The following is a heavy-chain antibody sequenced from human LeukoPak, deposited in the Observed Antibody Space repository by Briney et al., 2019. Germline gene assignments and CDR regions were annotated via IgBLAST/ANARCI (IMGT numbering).Heavy chain of an antibody. Sequence: SETLSLTCAVYGGSFSGYYWSWVRQPPGKGLEWIGETNHSGSTNYNPSLKSRVTISVDTSKNQFSLRLSSVTAADTAVYYCARLRCSSTSCYAGNDAFDIWGQGTMVTVSS. CDR2: TNHSGST. J-gene: IGHJ3*02. CDR1: GGSFSGYY. D-gene: IGHD2-2*01. CDR3: ARLRCSSTSCYAGNDAFDI. V-gene: IGHV4-34*01.